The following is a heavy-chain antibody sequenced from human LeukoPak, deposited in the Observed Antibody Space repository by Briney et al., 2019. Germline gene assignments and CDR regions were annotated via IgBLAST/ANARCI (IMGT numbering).Heavy chain of an antibody. CDR3: TREYDFWSGYRYYYYYYYMDV. V-gene: IGHV3-73*01. CDR2: IRSKANSYAT. CDR1: GFTFSGSA. Sequence: PGGSLKLSCAASGFTFSGSAMHWVRQASGKGLEWVGRIRSKANSYATAYAASVKGRFTISGDDSKTTAYLQMNSLKTEDTAVYYCTREYDFWSGYRYYYYYYYMDVWGKGTTVTVSS. J-gene: IGHJ6*03. D-gene: IGHD3-3*01.